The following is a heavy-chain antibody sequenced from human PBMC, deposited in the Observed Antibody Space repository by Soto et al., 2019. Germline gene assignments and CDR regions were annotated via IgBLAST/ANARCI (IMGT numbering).Heavy chain of an antibody. J-gene: IGHJ4*02. CDR3: ARDGGRCEYSYETCDLSFDY. CDR1: GGTFSSYA. Sequence: SVKVSCKASGGTFSSYAISWVRQAPGQGLEWMGGIIPIFGTANYAQKFQGRVTITADESTSTAYMELSSLRSEDTAVYYCARDGGRCEYSYETCDLSFDYWGQGTLVTVSS. V-gene: IGHV1-69*13. D-gene: IGHD5-18*01. CDR2: IIPIFGTA.